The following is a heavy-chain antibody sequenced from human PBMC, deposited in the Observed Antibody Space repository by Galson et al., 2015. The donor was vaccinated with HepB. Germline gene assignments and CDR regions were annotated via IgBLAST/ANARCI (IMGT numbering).Heavy chain of an antibody. Sequence: SLSLSCAASGFTVSSNYMSWVRQASGKGLEWVSVIYSGGSTYYADSVKGRFTISRDNSKNTLYLQMNSLRAEDTAVYYCARDHPHSGCDYWGQGTLVTVSS. CDR2: IYSGGST. V-gene: IGHV3-53*01. J-gene: IGHJ4*02. CDR1: GFTVSSNY. D-gene: IGHD3-10*01. CDR3: ARDHPHSGCDY.